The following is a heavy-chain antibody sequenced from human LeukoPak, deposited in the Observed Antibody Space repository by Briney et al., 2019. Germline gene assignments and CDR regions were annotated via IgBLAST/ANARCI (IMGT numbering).Heavy chain of an antibody. J-gene: IGHJ4*02. CDR1: GGSFSGYY. CDR2: INHSGST. Sequence: SETLSLTCAVYGGSFSGYYWSWLRQPPGKGLEWIGEINHSGSTNYNPSLKSRVTMSVDTSKDQFSLKLSSVTAADTAVYYCARDKYYYDSSGYHIFDYWGQGTLVTVSS. D-gene: IGHD3-22*01. V-gene: IGHV4-34*01. CDR3: ARDKYYYDSSGYHIFDY.